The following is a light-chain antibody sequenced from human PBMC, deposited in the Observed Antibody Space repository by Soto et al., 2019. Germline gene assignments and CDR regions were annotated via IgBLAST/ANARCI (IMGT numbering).Light chain of an antibody. CDR2: DNS. J-gene: IGLJ2*01. CDR1: SSNIGNNY. CDR3: GTWDSSLSAGV. Sequence: QSVLTQPPSVSASPGQTVTISCSGSSSNIGNNYVSWYQQLPGTAPKLLMYDNSKRPSGIPDRFSGSKSGTSATLGITGLQTGDEADYYCGTWDSSLSAGVFGGGTKLPVL. V-gene: IGLV1-51*01.